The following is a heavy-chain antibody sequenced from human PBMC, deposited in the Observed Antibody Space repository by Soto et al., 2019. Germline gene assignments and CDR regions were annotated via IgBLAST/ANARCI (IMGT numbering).Heavy chain of an antibody. J-gene: IGHJ6*02. CDR2: IYPGDSDT. Sequence: PGESLKISCQGSGYSFTSYWIGWVRQMAGKGLEWMGIIYPGDSDTRYSPSFQGQVTISADKSINTAYLQWSSLKASDTAMYYCARLISSYDFWSGYPTYYYYGMDVWGQGTTVTVSS. D-gene: IGHD3-3*01. CDR3: ARLISSYDFWSGYPTYYYYGMDV. CDR1: GYSFTSYW. V-gene: IGHV5-51*01.